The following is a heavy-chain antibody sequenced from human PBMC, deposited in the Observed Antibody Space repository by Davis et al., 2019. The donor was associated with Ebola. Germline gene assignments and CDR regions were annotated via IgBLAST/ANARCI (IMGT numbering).Heavy chain of an antibody. J-gene: IGHJ4*02. D-gene: IGHD3-10*01. CDR3: AKDGGDSGIRFDS. Sequence: GESLKISCAASGFAFIGYWMGWVRQAPGTGLEWVANINQYGNERYYVDSVKGRFTIFRDSVKNSLFLQMNNLRAEDTAVYYCAKDGGDSGIRFDSWGQGTLVTVSS. CDR2: INQYGNER. V-gene: IGHV3-7*01. CDR1: GFAFIGYW.